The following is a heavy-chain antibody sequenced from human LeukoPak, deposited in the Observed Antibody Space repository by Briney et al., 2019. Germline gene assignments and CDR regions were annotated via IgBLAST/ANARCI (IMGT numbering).Heavy chain of an antibody. V-gene: IGHV3-23*01. Sequence: GGSLRLSCAASGFAFISYAMSWVREAPGKGLEWVSVISGSGGSTHYAGSAKGRFTISRDNSKNTLYLQMSSLRAEDTAVYYCAKESPVFDYWGQGTLVTVSS. CDR1: GFAFISYA. CDR2: ISGSGGST. CDR3: AKESPVFDY. J-gene: IGHJ4*02.